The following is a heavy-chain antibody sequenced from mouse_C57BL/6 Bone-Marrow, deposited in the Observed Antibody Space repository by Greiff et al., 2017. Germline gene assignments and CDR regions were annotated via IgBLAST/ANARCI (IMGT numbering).Heavy chain of an antibody. CDR2: IPPNSGSP. Sequence: QVQLKQPGAELVKPGASVKLSCKASGYTFTSYWMHWVQQRPGQGLKWIGMIPPNSGSPNYNETFKSTATLTVDTSSSTAYMQLSSLTSEDSVVYYCARAYDGNYDYFDYWGQGTTLTGSA. CDR1: GYTFTSYW. J-gene: IGHJ2*01. CDR3: ARAYDGNYDYFDY. D-gene: IGHD2-1*01. V-gene: IGHV1-64*01.